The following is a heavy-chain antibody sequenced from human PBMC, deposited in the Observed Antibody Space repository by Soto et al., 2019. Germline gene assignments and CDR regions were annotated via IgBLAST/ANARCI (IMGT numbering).Heavy chain of an antibody. CDR3: ARSPLTHSYAQFDS. V-gene: IGHV4-4*07. CDR2: IYTVGST. Sequence: QVQLQESGPRLVKPSETLSLTCTVSGGSLNNYYWSWIRQPAGKGLEWIGRIYTVGSTNYNPSLKSRVTMSIDTSKNQFSLRLTSVTAADPAVYYCARSPLTHSYAQFDSWGQGSLVTVSS. CDR1: GGSLNNYY. J-gene: IGHJ4*02. D-gene: IGHD3-16*01.